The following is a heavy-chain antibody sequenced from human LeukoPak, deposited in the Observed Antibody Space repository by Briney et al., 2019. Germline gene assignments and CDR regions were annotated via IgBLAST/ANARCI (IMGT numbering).Heavy chain of an antibody. Sequence: GGSLRLSCAASGFTVSSNYMSWVRQAPGKGLEWVSVIYSGGSTYYADSVKGRFTISRDNSKNTLYLQVNSLRAEDTAVYYCARVDLGVFDYWGQGTLVTVSS. CDR2: IYSGGST. J-gene: IGHJ4*02. D-gene: IGHD3-10*01. CDR1: GFTVSSNY. CDR3: ARVDLGVFDY. V-gene: IGHV3-66*01.